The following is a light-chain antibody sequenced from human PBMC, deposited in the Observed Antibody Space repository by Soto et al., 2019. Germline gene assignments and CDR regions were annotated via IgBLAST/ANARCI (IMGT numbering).Light chain of an antibody. CDR1: QSVSSN. Sequence: EIVMTQSPGTLSLSPGERATLSCRASQSVSSNLAWYQQKPGQAPRLLIYGASTRATGIPDRFSGSGSGTEFTLTISRLEPEDFTVYYCHHYETFGQGTKVDIK. V-gene: IGKV3-15*01. CDR2: GAS. J-gene: IGKJ1*01. CDR3: HHYET.